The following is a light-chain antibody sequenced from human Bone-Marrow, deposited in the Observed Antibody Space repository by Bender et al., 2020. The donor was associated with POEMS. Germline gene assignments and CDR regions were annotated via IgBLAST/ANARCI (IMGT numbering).Light chain of an antibody. CDR1: SSNIGAHA. Sequence: QSVLTQPPSASGTPGQRVTISCSGVSSNIGAHAVNWYQHLPGTAPKLLISSSHRRPPAVPDRFSGSRSGTSASLAISGLQSEDEADYYCAVWDDSLNGWVFGGGTKLTVL. V-gene: IGLV1-44*01. J-gene: IGLJ3*02. CDR2: SSH. CDR3: AVWDDSLNGWV.